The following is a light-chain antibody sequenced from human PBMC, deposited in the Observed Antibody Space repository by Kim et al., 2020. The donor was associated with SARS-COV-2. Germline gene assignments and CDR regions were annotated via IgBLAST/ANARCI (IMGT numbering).Light chain of an antibody. CDR1: SLRSYY. V-gene: IGLV3-19*01. CDR3: NSRASGSGPFV. Sequence: ALGQTVRITCQGDSLRSYYASWYHQKPGQAPILVIYGKNSRPSGISDRFSGSISGNTASLTITGAQAEDDAVYYCNSRASGSGPFVFGTGTKVTVL. CDR2: GKN. J-gene: IGLJ1*01.